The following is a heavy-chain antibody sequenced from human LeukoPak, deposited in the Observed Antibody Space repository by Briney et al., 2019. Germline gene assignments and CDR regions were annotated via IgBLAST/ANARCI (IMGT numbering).Heavy chain of an antibody. J-gene: IGHJ5*02. V-gene: IGHV1-18*01. Sequence: GGSVTVSCKASGYTFTSYGIHWVRQAPGQGLEWMGWISAYNGNTNYAQRLQGRFTMTTDTSTSTAYMELRSLRSDDTAVYYCARDRKIILIAAAGKGGFDPWGQGTLVTVSS. CDR3: ARDRKIILIAAAGKGGFDP. CDR2: ISAYNGNT. CDR1: GYTFTSYG. D-gene: IGHD6-13*01.